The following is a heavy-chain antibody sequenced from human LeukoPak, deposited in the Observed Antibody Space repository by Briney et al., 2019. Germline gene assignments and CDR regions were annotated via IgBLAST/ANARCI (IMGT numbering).Heavy chain of an antibody. CDR2: IYYSGST. D-gene: IGHD2-2*01. Sequence: PSETLSLTCTVSGGSISSSTYYWGWIRQPPGKGLEWIGSIYYSGSTYYNPSLKSRVTISVDTSKNQFSLSSVTAADTAVYYCARVVGAGYCSSISCYFDYWGQGTLVTVSS. J-gene: IGHJ4*02. CDR3: ARVVGAGYCSSISCYFDY. CDR1: GGSISSSTYY. V-gene: IGHV4-39*07.